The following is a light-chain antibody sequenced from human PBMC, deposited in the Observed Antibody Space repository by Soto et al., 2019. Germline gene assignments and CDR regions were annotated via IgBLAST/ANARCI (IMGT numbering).Light chain of an antibody. Sequence: EIVLTHSPGTLSLSPGERASLSCRASQSVSSSYLAWYQQKPGQAPRLLIYGASSRATGIPDRFSGSGSGTDFTLTISRLEPEDFAVYYCQQYGSSPRTFGQGTMVDI. CDR2: GAS. CDR1: QSVSSSY. J-gene: IGKJ1*01. V-gene: IGKV3-20*01. CDR3: QQYGSSPRT.